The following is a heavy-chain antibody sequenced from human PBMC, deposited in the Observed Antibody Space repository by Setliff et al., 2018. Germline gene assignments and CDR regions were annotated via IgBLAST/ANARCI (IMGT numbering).Heavy chain of an antibody. CDR2: IRGRTNTGAT. Sequence: GSLRLSCTGSEFTLSGFEIHWVRQSSGKGLEWVGRIRGRTNTGATAYGASMEGRFTISRDDSKNTAYLQMNSLKADDTALYYCARRGPGLGLDVWGKGTTVTVSS. V-gene: IGHV3-73*01. D-gene: IGHD2-2*01. J-gene: IGHJ6*04. CDR3: ARRGPGLGLDV. CDR1: EFTLSGFE.